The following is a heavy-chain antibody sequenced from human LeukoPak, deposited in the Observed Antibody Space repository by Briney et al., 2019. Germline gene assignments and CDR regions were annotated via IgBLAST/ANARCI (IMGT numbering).Heavy chain of an antibody. V-gene: IGHV1-46*01. Sequence: ASVKVSCKASGYTFTGYYMHWVRQAPGQGLEWMGISNPSGGSTSYAQKFQGRVTMTRDTSTSTVYMELSSLRSEDTAVYYCARAPGGAYYYYGMDVWGQGTTVTVSS. CDR1: GYTFTGYY. D-gene: IGHD1-26*01. J-gene: IGHJ6*02. CDR3: ARAPGGAYYYYGMDV. CDR2: SNPSGGST.